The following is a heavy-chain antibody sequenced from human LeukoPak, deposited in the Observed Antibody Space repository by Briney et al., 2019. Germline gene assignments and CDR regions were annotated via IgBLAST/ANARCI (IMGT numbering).Heavy chain of an antibody. CDR1: GFTFSSYS. D-gene: IGHD3-22*01. CDR3: AKARIVVIPPADALDV. Sequence: PGGSLRLSCAASGFTFSSYSMNWVRQAPGKGLEWVSSISSSSSYIFYADSVKGRFTISRDNSKNTLHLQMNSLRAEDTAVYYCAKARIVVIPPADALDVWGQGTLVTVS. J-gene: IGHJ3*01. CDR2: ISSSSSYI. V-gene: IGHV3-21*04.